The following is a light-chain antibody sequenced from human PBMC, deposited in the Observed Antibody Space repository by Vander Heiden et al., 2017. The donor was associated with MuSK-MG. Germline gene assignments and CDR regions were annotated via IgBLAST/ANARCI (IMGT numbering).Light chain of an antibody. CDR1: QRPLHSNGYNY. CDR3: MQVLQTHT. Sequence: DIVMTQSPLSLPVTPGEPASIPCRSRQRPLHSNGYNYLNWYPQKPGQSPQPLSYLGAKRAYGVPDRFSGNGSGTDFTLKSSRGEVEEVGVYYCMQVLQTHTFGQGTKLEIK. V-gene: IGKV2-28*01. J-gene: IGKJ2*01. CDR2: LGA.